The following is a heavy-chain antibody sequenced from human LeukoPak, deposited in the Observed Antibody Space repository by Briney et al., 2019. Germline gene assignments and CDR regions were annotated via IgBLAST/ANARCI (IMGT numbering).Heavy chain of an antibody. V-gene: IGHV1-8*01. CDR2: MNPNSGNT. CDR3: ARALEAAADYYYYGMDV. D-gene: IGHD6-13*01. Sequence: GASVKVSCKASGYTLTSYDINWVRQATGQGLEWMGWMNPNSGNTGYAQKFQGRVTMTRNTSISTAYMELSSLRSEDTAVYYCARALEAAADYYYYGMDVWGQGTTVTVSS. J-gene: IGHJ6*02. CDR1: GYTLTSYD.